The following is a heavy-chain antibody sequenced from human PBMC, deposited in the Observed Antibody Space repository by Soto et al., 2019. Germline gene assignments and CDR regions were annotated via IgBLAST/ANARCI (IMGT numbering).Heavy chain of an antibody. V-gene: IGHV4-34*01. J-gene: IGHJ4*02. Sequence: QVQLQQWGAGLLKPSETLSLTCAVYGGSFSGYYWSWIRQPPGKGLEWIGEINHSGSTNYNPSLKSRVTISVDTSKYQFSLKLSSVTAADTAVYYCARADLGYCSGGSCYSPPYYFDYWGQGTLVTVSS. CDR2: INHSGST. D-gene: IGHD2-15*01. CDR1: GGSFSGYY. CDR3: ARADLGYCSGGSCYSPPYYFDY.